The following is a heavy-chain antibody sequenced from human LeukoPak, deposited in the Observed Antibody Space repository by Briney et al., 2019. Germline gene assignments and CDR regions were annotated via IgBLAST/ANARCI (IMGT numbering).Heavy chain of an antibody. CDR1: GGSISSYY. D-gene: IGHD3-10*01. V-gene: IGHV4-59*01. CDR3: ARHPGDYYGSGSSVV. J-gene: IGHJ4*02. Sequence: SETLSLTCTVSGGSISSYYWSWIRQPPGKGLEWIGYIYYSGSTNYNPSLKSRVTISVDTSKNQFSLKLSSVTAADTAVYYCARHPGDYYGSGSSVVWGQGTLVTVSS. CDR2: IYYSGST.